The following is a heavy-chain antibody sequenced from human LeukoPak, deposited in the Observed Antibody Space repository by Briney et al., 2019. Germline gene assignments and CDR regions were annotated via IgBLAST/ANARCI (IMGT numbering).Heavy chain of an antibody. Sequence: SETLSLTCTVSGGSVSRYYWSWIRQPPGKGLEWIGYKDYSGSTNYNRSLKSRVTISVDTSKNQFSLKLSSVTAADTAVYYCARVYYSSSYDYWYFDLWGRGTLVTVSS. CDR3: ARVYYSSSYDYWYFDL. CDR1: GGSVSRYY. CDR2: KDYSGST. V-gene: IGHV4-59*02. J-gene: IGHJ2*01. D-gene: IGHD6-13*01.